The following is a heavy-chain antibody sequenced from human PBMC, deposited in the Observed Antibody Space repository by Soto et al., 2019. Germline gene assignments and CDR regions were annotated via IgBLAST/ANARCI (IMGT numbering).Heavy chain of an antibody. D-gene: IGHD3-22*01. Sequence: PGGSLRLSCAASGFTFSSYSMNWVHQAPGKGLEWVSSISSSSSYIYYADSVKGRFTISRDNAKNSLYLQMNSLRAEDTAVYYCARGYYDSSGDYDQPPLRFGGMDCWGQGTTVTVSS. CDR3: ARGYYDSSGDYDQPPLRFGGMDC. J-gene: IGHJ6*02. V-gene: IGHV3-21*01. CDR2: ISSSSSYI. CDR1: GFTFSSYS.